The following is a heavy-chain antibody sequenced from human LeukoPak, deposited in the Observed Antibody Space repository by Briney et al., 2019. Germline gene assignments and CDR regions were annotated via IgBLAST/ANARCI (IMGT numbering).Heavy chain of an antibody. CDR1: GFNFRNYA. CDR3: AKDDGDYCSSTSCYGPFDS. J-gene: IGHJ4*02. D-gene: IGHD2-2*01. V-gene: IGHV3-23*01. CDR2: VTGSGGTT. Sequence: GGSLRLSCAASGFNFRNYAMNWVRQAPGKGLEWVSAVTGSGGTTYYADSVKGRFTISRDNSINTLYLQMNSLRAEDTALYYCAKDDGDYCSSTSCYGPFDSWGQGTLVTVSS.